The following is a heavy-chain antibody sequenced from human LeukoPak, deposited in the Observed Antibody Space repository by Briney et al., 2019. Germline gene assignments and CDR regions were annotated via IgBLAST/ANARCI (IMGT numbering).Heavy chain of an antibody. CDR3: ARDHSPGWFDP. Sequence: GGSLRLSCAASGFTFSNDYMHWVRQAPGKGLEWVSRISGDGINTAYADSVKGRFTISRDNAKNTVYLQMNSLGAEDTALYFCARDHSPGWFDPWGQGALVTVSS. J-gene: IGHJ5*02. CDR2: ISGDGINT. CDR1: GFTFSNDY. V-gene: IGHV3-74*01.